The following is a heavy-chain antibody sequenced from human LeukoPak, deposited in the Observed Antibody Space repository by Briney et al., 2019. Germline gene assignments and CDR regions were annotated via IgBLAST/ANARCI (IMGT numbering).Heavy chain of an antibody. CDR2: INARGDT. D-gene: IGHD2-2*01. V-gene: IGHV4-34*01. CDR1: GCSFNDYY. CDR3: ARGQVPAARGYNWFDP. Sequence: SETLSLTCAVYGCSFNDYYWNWIRQPPGKGLEWIGEINARGDTNYNPSLKSRVTISVDTSKKQFSLRLTRMIAAGTALYYCARGQVPAARGYNWFDPWGQGTLVTVSS. J-gene: IGHJ5*02.